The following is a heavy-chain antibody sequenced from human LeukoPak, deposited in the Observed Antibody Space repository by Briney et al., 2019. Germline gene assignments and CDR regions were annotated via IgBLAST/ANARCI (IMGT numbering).Heavy chain of an antibody. J-gene: IGHJ5*02. V-gene: IGHV4-59*01. CDR2: IYYSGST. CDR1: GGSISSYY. CDR3: ARGHGYCTNGVCYGLDWFDP. Sequence: PSETLSLTCTVSGGSISSYYWSWIRQPPGKGLEWIGYIYYSGSTNYNPSLKSRVTISVDTSKNQFSLKLSSVTAADTAVYYCARGHGYCTNGVCYGLDWFDPWGQGTLVTVSS. D-gene: IGHD2-8*01.